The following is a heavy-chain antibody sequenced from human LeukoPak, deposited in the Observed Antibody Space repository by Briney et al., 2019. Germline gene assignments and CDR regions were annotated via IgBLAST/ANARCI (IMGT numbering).Heavy chain of an antibody. Sequence: GGSLRLSCAASGFTFSSDAMSWVRQAPGKGLEWVSSISGSGGSTYYADPVKGRFTISRDNSKNTLYLQMNSLRAEDTAVYYCAKDIWREQQLVPFDYWGQGTLVTVSS. CDR3: AKDIWREQQLVPFDY. V-gene: IGHV3-23*01. CDR1: GFTFSSDA. CDR2: ISGSGGST. D-gene: IGHD6-13*01. J-gene: IGHJ4*02.